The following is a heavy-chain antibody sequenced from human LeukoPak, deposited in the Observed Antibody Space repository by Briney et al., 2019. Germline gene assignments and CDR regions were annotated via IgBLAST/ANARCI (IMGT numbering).Heavy chain of an antibody. D-gene: IGHD3-10*01. CDR1: GFSFSSYS. CDR3: ARELFGSGSCPDY. Sequence: AESLRLSCTVPGFSFSSYSIHWIRQAPGKGLEWVAHVWHDGSNRYYADFVKGRFIISRDNSKNTVYLQKNRLRDEDTAVYYCARELFGSGSCPDYSGQGTLVTVSS. J-gene: IGHJ4*02. V-gene: IGHV3-33*01. CDR2: VWHDGSNR.